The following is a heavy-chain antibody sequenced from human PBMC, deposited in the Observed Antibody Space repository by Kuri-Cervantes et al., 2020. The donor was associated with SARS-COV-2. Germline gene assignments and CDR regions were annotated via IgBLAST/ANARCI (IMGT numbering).Heavy chain of an antibody. Sequence: SETLSLTCTVSGGSISSYYWSWIRQPPGKGLEWIGYIYYSGSTNYNPSLKSRVTISVDTSKNQFSLKLSSVTAADTAVYYCARDDSDRYYYDSSGYATYYFDYWGQGTLVTVSS. CDR1: GGSISSYY. J-gene: IGHJ4*02. D-gene: IGHD3-22*01. CDR2: IYYSGST. V-gene: IGHV4-59*01. CDR3: ARDDSDRYYYDSSGYATYYFDY.